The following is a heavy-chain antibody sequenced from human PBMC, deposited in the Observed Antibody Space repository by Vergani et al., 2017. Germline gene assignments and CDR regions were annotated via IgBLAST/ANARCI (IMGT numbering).Heavy chain of an antibody. CDR2: IKSAGSIT. CDR3: VRARCSGPCFMSNWFDS. Sequence: EVQLVESGGGLIHPGGSLRLSCEGSGFSFSGYWMHWVRQSPEKGLVWVSRIKSAGSITNYEDSVKGRFTITRDNAKNTLYLEMNSLRGDDTAIYYCVRARCSGPCFMSNWFDSWGQGTLVTVSS. CDR1: GFSFSGYW. D-gene: IGHD5-12*01. V-gene: IGHV3-74*01. J-gene: IGHJ5*01.